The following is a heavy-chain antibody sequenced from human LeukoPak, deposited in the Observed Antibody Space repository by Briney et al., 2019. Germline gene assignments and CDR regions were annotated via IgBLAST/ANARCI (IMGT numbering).Heavy chain of an antibody. CDR1: GFTFTSHA. J-gene: IGHJ4*02. D-gene: IGHD4-11*01. CDR2: ISGGGSGS. CDR3: ARGSYSNYGHY. Sequence: GGSLRLSCAASGFTFTSHAMNWVRQAPGKGLEWVSAISGGGSGSKYADSVKGRFTISRDNAKNSLYLQMNSLRAEDTAVYYCARGSYSNYGHYWGQGTLVTVSS. V-gene: IGHV3-23*01.